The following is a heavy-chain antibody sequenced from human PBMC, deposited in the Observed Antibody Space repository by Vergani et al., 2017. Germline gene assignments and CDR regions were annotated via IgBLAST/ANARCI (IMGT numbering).Heavy chain of an antibody. D-gene: IGHD3-22*01. CDR2: IIPIFGTA. Sequence: QVQLVQSGAEVKKPGSSVKVSCKASGGTFRSYAISWVRQAPGQGLEWMGGIIPIFGTANYAQKFQGRVTITADKSTSTAYMELSSLRSEDTAVYYCARGSYYYDSSGYYHYYYYYGMDVWGQGTTVTVSS. V-gene: IGHV1-69*06. J-gene: IGHJ6*02. CDR1: GGTFRSYA. CDR3: ARGSYYYDSSGYYHYYYYYGMDV.